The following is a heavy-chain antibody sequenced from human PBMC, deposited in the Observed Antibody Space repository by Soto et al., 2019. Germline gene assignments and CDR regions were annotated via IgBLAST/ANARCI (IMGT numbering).Heavy chain of an antibody. Sequence: SETLSLTCAVYGGSFSVYYWSWIRQPPGKGLEWIGEINHSGSTNYNPSLKSRVTISVDTSKNQFSLKLSSVTAADTAVYYCARGGVVVVVAATYFDYWGQGTLVTVSS. V-gene: IGHV4-34*01. CDR1: GGSFSVYY. CDR3: ARGGVVVVVAATYFDY. CDR2: INHSGST. J-gene: IGHJ4*02. D-gene: IGHD2-15*01.